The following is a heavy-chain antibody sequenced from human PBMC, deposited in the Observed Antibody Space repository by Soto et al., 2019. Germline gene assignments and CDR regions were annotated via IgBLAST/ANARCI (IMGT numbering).Heavy chain of an antibody. CDR2: IYHSGST. D-gene: IGHD4-17*01. V-gene: IGHV4-4*02. CDR1: GGSISSSNW. CDR3: ATGKMTTVTRIDY. Sequence: QVQLQESGPGLVKPSGTLSLTCAVSGGSISSSNWWSWVRQPPGKGLEWIGEIYHSGSTNYNPSLKSRVXISPDXXKNQFSLKLSSVTAADTAVYYCATGKMTTVTRIDYWGQGTLVTVSS. J-gene: IGHJ4*02.